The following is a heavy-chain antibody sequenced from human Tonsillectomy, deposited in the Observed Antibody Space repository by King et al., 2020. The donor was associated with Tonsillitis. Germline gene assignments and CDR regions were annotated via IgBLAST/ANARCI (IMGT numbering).Heavy chain of an antibody. Sequence: VQLVESGGGLVQPGGSLRLSCAASGFTFSSYAMSWVRQAPGKGLERVSAISGSGGSTYYADSVKGRFTISRDNSKNTLYLQMNSLRAEDTAVYYCAKAEGIAVAGSYYYGMDVWGQGTTVTVSS. CDR2: ISGSGGST. D-gene: IGHD6-19*01. CDR3: AKAEGIAVAGSYYYGMDV. J-gene: IGHJ6*02. V-gene: IGHV3-23*04. CDR1: GFTFSSYA.